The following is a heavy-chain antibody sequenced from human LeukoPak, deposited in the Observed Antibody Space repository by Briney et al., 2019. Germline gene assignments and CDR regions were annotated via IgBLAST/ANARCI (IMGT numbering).Heavy chain of an antibody. J-gene: IGHJ6*02. CDR1: VYTFTSYG. D-gene: IGHD3-9*01. CDR2: ISAYNGNT. CDR3: ARHDYDILTGYYPHYGMDV. Sequence: ASVKVSCKASVYTFTSYGISWVRQAPGQGLEWMGWISAYNGNTNYAQKLQGRVTMTTDTSTSTAYMELRSLRSDDTAVYYCARHDYDILTGYYPHYGMDVWGQGTTVIVSS. V-gene: IGHV1-18*01.